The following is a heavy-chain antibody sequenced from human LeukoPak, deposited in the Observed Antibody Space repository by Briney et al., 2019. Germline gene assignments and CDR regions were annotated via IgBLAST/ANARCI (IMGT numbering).Heavy chain of an antibody. D-gene: IGHD3-3*01. V-gene: IGHV3-48*03. CDR1: GFTFSSYD. CDR3: ARGVRGDFYGVVPLDY. J-gene: IGHJ4*02. CDR2: ITSSGLTI. Sequence: GGSLRLSCAASGFTFSSYDMNGVRPAPGKGLEGISYITSSGLTIYYAGSVKGRFTISRDNAKNSLNLQMNSLRAEDTALYYCARGVRGDFYGVVPLDYWGPGTLVTVSS.